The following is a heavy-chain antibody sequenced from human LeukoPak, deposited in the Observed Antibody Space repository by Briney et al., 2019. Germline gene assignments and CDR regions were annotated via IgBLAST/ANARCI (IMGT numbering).Heavy chain of an antibody. CDR3: ARDARVGDPLDY. CDR1: GFTFSNYG. Sequence: GGSLRLSCAASGFTFSNYGMHWVRQAPDKGLWWVSRIRTDGDTSYADSVRGRFTISRDNSKNTLYLQMNSLRAEDTAVYYCARDARVGDPLDYWGQGTLVTVSS. V-gene: IGHV3-74*01. CDR2: IRTDGDT. D-gene: IGHD4-17*01. J-gene: IGHJ4*02.